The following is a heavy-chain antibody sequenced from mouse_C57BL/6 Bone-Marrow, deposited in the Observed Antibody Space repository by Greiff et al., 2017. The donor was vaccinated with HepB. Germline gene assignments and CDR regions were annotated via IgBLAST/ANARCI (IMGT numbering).Heavy chain of an antibody. CDR3: TRLGLLFFDY. Sequence: VKLVESGAELVRPGASVTLSCKASGYTFTDYEMHWVKQTPVHGLEWIGAIDPETGGTAYNQKFKGKAILTADKSSSTAYMELRSLTSEDSAVYYCTRLGLLFFDYWGQGTTLTVSS. D-gene: IGHD2-3*01. CDR2: IDPETGGT. J-gene: IGHJ2*01. CDR1: GYTFTDYE. V-gene: IGHV1-15*01.